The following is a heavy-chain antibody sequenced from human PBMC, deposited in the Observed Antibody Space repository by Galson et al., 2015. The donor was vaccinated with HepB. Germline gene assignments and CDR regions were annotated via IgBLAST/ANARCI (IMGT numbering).Heavy chain of an antibody. J-gene: IGHJ4*02. V-gene: IGHV3-7*03. CDR1: GFTFSSHW. CDR2: IKQDGSEK. Sequence: SLRLSCAASGFTFSSHWMSWVRQAPGQGLEWVANIKQDGSEKYYVDSVKGRFTISRDNAKNSVYLQMNSLRAEDTAVYYCARDLANPYRLVAPTFFFDYWGQGTLVTVSS. D-gene: IGHD5-12*01. CDR3: ARDLANPYRLVAPTFFFDY.